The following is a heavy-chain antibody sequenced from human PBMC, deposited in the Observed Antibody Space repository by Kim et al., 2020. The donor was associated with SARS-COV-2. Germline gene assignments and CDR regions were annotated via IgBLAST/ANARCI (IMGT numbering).Heavy chain of an antibody. D-gene: IGHD5-18*01. CDR1: GFIVSHNF. J-gene: IGHJ4*02. CDR3: ARVTGGYGYGYYFDH. CDR2: IYTGGNT. Sequence: GGSLRLSCAVSGFIVSHNFMNWVRQAPGKGLEWVSVIYTGGNTDYAGSVKGRFTISRYNSKNTLYLRMNSLRAEDTAVYYCARVTGGYGYGYYFDHWGQGTLVTVSS. V-gene: IGHV3-53*01.